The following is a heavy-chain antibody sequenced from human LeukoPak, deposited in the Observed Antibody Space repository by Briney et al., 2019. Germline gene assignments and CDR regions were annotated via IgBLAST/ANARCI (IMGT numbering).Heavy chain of an antibody. Sequence: GASVKVSCKASGYTLTSFSISWVRQAPGQGLEWMGWINSYNGYTDYAQKLQGRVTMTTDTSTNTAYMELRSLRSDDTAVYYCARGDCSGDSCYLPEYFQHWGQGTLVTVST. D-gene: IGHD2-15*01. V-gene: IGHV1-18*01. J-gene: IGHJ1*01. CDR1: GYTLTSFS. CDR3: ARGDCSGDSCYLPEYFQH. CDR2: INSYNGYT.